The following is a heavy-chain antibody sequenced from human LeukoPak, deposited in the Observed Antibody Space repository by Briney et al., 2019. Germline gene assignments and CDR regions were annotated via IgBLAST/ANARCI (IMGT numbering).Heavy chain of an antibody. CDR3: ARGPGVGATQTLFDY. J-gene: IGHJ4*02. D-gene: IGHD1-26*01. Sequence: ASVKVSCKASGYTFTSYGISWVRQAPGQGLEWMGWIGAYNGNTNYAQKLQGRVTMTTDTSTSTAYMELRSLRSDDTAVYYCARGPGVGATQTLFDYWGQGTLVTVSS. CDR1: GYTFTSYG. CDR2: IGAYNGNT. V-gene: IGHV1-18*01.